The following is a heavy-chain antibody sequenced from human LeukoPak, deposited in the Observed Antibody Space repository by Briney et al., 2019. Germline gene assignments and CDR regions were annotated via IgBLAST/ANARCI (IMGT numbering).Heavy chain of an antibody. CDR1: GGSFSGYY. CDR2: INHSGST. Sequence: PSETLSLTCAVYGGSFSGYYWSWIRQPPGKGLEWIGEINHSGSTNYNPSLKSRVTISVDTSKNQFSLKLSSATAADTAVYYCARDGSIGIAAAGTGSSYYYYYGMDVWGQGTTVTVSS. J-gene: IGHJ6*02. D-gene: IGHD6-13*01. CDR3: ARDGSIGIAAAGTGSSYYYYYGMDV. V-gene: IGHV4-34*01.